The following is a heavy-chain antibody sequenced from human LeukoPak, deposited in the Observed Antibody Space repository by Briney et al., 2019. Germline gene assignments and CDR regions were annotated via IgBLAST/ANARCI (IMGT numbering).Heavy chain of an antibody. CDR3: AKGLT. CDR1: GFIFSSYN. J-gene: IGHJ5*02. CDR2: IRDNGGGT. Sequence: GGSLRLSCAGSGFIFSSYNMNWVRQAPGKGLEWVSAIRDNGGGTYYADSVKGRFTISRDNSKNMLYLQMNSLRTEDTAVYYCAKGLTWGQGTLVTVSS. D-gene: IGHD3-16*01. V-gene: IGHV3-23*01.